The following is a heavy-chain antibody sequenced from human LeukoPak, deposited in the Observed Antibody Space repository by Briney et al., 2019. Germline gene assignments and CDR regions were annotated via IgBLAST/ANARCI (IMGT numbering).Heavy chain of an antibody. Sequence: SETLSLTCAVYGGSFSGYYWSWIRQPPGKGLEWIGEINPSGSTNYNPSLKSRVTISVDTSKNQFSLKLSSVTAADTAVYYCARAIRSLRPLYWYFDLWGRGTLVTVSS. D-gene: IGHD3-9*01. CDR1: GGSFSGYY. V-gene: IGHV4-34*01. J-gene: IGHJ2*01. CDR3: ARAIRSLRPLYWYFDL. CDR2: INPSGST.